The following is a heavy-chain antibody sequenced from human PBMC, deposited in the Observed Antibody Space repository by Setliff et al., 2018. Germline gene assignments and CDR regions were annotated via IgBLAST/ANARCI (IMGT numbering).Heavy chain of an antibody. J-gene: IGHJ4*01. D-gene: IGHD1-20*01. CDR1: GFSISSAYY. V-gene: IGHV3-11*04. CDR3: ARDGNNWNDLDY. CDR2: IGESGNNI. Sequence: LSLTCTVSGFSISSAYYWGWIRQPPGKGLEWVSYIGESGNNIHYADSVKCRFTISRDNAKNSLYLQMKSLRVEDTALCYCARDGNNWNDLDYWGHGTLVTVSS.